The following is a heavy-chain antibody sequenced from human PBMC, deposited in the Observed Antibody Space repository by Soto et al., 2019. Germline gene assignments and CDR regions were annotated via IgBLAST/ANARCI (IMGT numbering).Heavy chain of an antibody. Sequence: QVQLVQSGAEVKKPGSSVKVSCKASGGTFSSDAIIWVRQAPGRGLEWMGGIIPISGTTNYAQKFQGRVTITADESTNTVYMELSSLRSEDTAVYYCARDAGDMVRGVMGFFDYWGQGTLVTVSS. CDR2: IIPISGTT. V-gene: IGHV1-69*01. J-gene: IGHJ4*02. CDR3: ARDAGDMVRGVMGFFDY. D-gene: IGHD3-10*01. CDR1: GGTFSSDA.